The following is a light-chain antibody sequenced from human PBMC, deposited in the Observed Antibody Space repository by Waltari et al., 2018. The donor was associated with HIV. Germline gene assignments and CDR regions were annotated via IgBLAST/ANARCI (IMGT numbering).Light chain of an antibody. CDR3: SSYTSSSTFVV. J-gene: IGLJ2*01. CDR1: SSDVGNYNR. V-gene: IGLV2-18*02. Sequence: QSALTQPPSVSGSPGQSVTISCTGTSSDVGNYNRVSWYKQPPGSAPKLMIYEVSNRPSGVPHRFSGSKSGNTASLTISGLQAEDEADYYCSSYTSSSTFVVFGGGTKLTVL. CDR2: EVS.